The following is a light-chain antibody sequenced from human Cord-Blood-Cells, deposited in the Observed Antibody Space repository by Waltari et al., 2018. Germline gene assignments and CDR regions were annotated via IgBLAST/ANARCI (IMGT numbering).Light chain of an antibody. V-gene: IGLV3-19*01. J-gene: IGLJ3*02. CDR3: NSRDSSGNHWV. Sequence: SSELTQDPAVSVALGQTVRITCQGDSLRSSYASWYQQKPAQAPVLVSYGKNNRPSGIPDRFSGSSSGNTASLTITGAQAEDEADYYCNSRDSSGNHWVFGGGTKLTVL. CDR2: GKN. CDR1: SLRSSY.